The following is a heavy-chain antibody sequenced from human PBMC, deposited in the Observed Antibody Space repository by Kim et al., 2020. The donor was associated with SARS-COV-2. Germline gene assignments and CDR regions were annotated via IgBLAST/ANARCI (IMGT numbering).Heavy chain of an antibody. CDR2: ISSSWTYI. CDR1: GFTFSSYS. Sequence: GGSLRLSCAASGFTFSSYSMNWVRQAPGKGLEWVSSISSSWTYIYYADSVKGRFTISRDNAKNSLYLQMNSLRAEDTAVYYCARWLGPSSGWKREYFYYGVDVWGQGTTVTVTS. D-gene: IGHD6-19*01. J-gene: IGHJ6*02. CDR3: ARWLGPSSGWKREYFYYGVDV. V-gene: IGHV3-21*01.